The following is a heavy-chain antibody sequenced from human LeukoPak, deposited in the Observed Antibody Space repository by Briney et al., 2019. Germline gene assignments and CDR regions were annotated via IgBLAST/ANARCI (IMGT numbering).Heavy chain of an antibody. CDR2: ASSTGST. V-gene: IGHV4-59*01. D-gene: IGHD6-19*01. Sequence: PSETLSLTCTVSGGSISGYYWTWIRQSPGKGLEWIGYASSTGSTNYTPSLKSRVTISIDTSKSQFSLMLTSVTAADTAVYYCARGVGSGWSDYWGQGTLVTVSS. J-gene: IGHJ4*02. CDR3: ARGVGSGWSDY. CDR1: GGSISGYY.